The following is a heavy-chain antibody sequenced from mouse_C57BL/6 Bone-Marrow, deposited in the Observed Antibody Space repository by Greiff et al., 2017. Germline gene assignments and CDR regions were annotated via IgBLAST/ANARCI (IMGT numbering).Heavy chain of an antibody. V-gene: IGHV1-55*01. Sequence: QVQLQQPGAELVKPGASVKMSCKASGYNFTSYWITWVKQRPGQGLEWIGDIYPGSGSTNYNEKFKSKDTLTVDTSSSTAYMQLSSLTSEGSAVYYCARDGYDADFWGEGTTLTLSS. J-gene: IGHJ2*01. CDR2: IYPGSGST. D-gene: IGHD2-2*01. CDR3: ARDGYDADF. CDR1: GYNFTSYW.